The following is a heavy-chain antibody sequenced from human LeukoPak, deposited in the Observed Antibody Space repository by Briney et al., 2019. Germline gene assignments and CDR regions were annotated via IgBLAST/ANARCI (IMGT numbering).Heavy chain of an antibody. CDR1: GFTVSSNY. CDR3: AGNYYDSSVYYVDAFDI. J-gene: IGHJ3*02. V-gene: IGHV3-53*01. Sequence: GGSLRLSCAASGFTVSSNYMSWVRQAPGKGLEWVSVIYSGGSTYYADSVKGRFTISRDNSKNTLYLQMNSLRAEDTAVYYCAGNYYDSSVYYVDAFDIWGQGTMVTVSS. D-gene: IGHD3-22*01. CDR2: IYSGGST.